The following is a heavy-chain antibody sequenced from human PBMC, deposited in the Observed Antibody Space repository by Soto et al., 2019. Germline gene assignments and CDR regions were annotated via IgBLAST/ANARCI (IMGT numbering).Heavy chain of an antibody. J-gene: IGHJ6*02. Sequence: PSETLSLTCTVSGGSISSVGHYWTWIRQQPGKGLEWIGYIYYSGSTDYNPSLKSRVTISVDRSKNQFSLNLSSVTAADTAIYYYARESARYDSYTRYGLDVWGQGTTVTVSS. CDR3: ARESARYDSYTRYGLDV. D-gene: IGHD5-12*01. CDR1: GGSISSVGHY. CDR2: IYYSGST. V-gene: IGHV4-31*03.